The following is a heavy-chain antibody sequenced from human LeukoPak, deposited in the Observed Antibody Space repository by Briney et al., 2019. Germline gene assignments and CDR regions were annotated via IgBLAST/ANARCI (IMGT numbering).Heavy chain of an antibody. Sequence: PGGSLRLSCAASGFTFSSYGMHWVRQAPGKGLEWVAVISYDGSNKYYADSVKGRFTISRDNSKNTLYLQMNSLRAEDTAVYYCAKESSGWSKYFQHWGQGTLVTVSS. J-gene: IGHJ1*01. CDR3: AKESSGWSKYFQH. CDR2: ISYDGSNK. CDR1: GFTFSSYG. D-gene: IGHD6-19*01. V-gene: IGHV3-30*18.